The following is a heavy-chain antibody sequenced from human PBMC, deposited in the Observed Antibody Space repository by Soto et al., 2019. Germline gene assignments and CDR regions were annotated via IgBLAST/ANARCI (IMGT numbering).Heavy chain of an antibody. CDR2: IWYDGSNK. Sequence: GGSLRLSCAASGFTFSSYGMHWVRQAPGKGLEWVAVIWYDGSNKYYADSVKGRFTISRDNSKNTLYLQMNSLRAEDTAVYYCARDYGDERTLGFDYWGQGTLVTVSS. J-gene: IGHJ4*02. V-gene: IGHV3-33*01. CDR3: ARDYGDERTLGFDY. D-gene: IGHD4-17*01. CDR1: GFTFSSYG.